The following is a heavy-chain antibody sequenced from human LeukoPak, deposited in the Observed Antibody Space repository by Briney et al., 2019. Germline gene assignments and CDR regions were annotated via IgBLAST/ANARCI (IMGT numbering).Heavy chain of an antibody. CDR1: GYTFTGYY. J-gene: IGHJ6*02. V-gene: IGHV1-2*02. CDR2: INPNSGGT. CDR3: ARLRYSYGTYYYYGMDV. D-gene: IGHD5-18*01. Sequence: ASVKVSCKASGYTFTGYYMHWVRQAPGQGLEWMGWINPNSGGTNYAQKFQGRVTMTRDTSISTAYMELSRLRSDDTAVYYCARLRYSYGTYYYYGMDVWGQGTTVTVSS.